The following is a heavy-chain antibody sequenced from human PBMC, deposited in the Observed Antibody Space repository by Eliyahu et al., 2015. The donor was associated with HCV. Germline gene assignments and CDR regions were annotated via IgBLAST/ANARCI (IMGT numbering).Heavy chain of an antibody. Sequence: QVQLQQWGAGLLKPSETLSLTCAVYGGSFSGYYWSWIRQPPGKGLEWIGEINHSGSTNYNPSLKSRVTISVDTSKNQFSLKLSSVTAADTAVYYCARGIVVVHEQQLVRRRTLYFDYWGQGTLVTVSS. CDR2: INHSGST. CDR1: GGSFSGYY. J-gene: IGHJ4*02. V-gene: IGHV4-34*01. D-gene: IGHD6-13*01. CDR3: ARGIVVVHEQQLVRRRTLYFDY.